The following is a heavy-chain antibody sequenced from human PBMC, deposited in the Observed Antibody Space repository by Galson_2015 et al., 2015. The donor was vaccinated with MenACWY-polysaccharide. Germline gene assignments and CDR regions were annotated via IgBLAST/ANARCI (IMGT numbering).Heavy chain of an antibody. J-gene: IGHJ4*02. CDR2: INTNTGNP. Sequence: SVKVSCKASGYTFTTYAMNWVRQAPGQGLEWMGWINTNTGNPTYAQGFTGLVVFSLDTSVSTAYLQISSLKAEDTAVYYCARDPKQTVTTVATGRFDYWGQGTLVTVSS. V-gene: IGHV7-4-1*02. CDR1: GYTFTTYA. CDR3: ARDPKQTVTTVATGRFDY. D-gene: IGHD4-17*01.